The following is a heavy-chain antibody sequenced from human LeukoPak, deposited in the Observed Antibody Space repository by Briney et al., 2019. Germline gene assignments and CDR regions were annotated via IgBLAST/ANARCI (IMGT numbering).Heavy chain of an antibody. J-gene: IGHJ4*02. CDR1: GFTFSNYA. V-gene: IGHV3-23*01. CDR3: AKDHLPGIVVADRDY. CDR2: ISGSGGTT. D-gene: IGHD6-19*01. Sequence: PGGSLRLSCAASGFTFSNYAMSWVRQAPGKGLEWVPVISGSGGTTYYADSVKGRFTISRDNSKSTLYLQINSLRAEDTAVYYCAKDHLPGIVVADRDYWGQGTLSPSPQ.